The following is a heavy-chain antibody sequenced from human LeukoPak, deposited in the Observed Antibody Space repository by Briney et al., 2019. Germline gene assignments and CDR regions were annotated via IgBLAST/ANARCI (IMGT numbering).Heavy chain of an antibody. J-gene: IGHJ3*02. CDR1: GFTFTSYA. D-gene: IGHD4-17*01. V-gene: IGHV3-23*01. Sequence: GGSLRLSCAASGFTFTSYAMSWVRQAPGKGLEWVSGISGSGSGGSTYYADSVKGRFTISRDNSKNTLYLQMNSLRAEDTAVYYCARDHNNDDYGDYSHAFDIWGQGTMVTVSS. CDR2: ISGSGSGGST. CDR3: ARDHNNDDYGDYSHAFDI.